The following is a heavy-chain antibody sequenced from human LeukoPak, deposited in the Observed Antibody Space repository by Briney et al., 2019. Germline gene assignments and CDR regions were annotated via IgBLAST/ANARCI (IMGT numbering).Heavy chain of an antibody. Sequence: PSETLSLTCTVSSGPISSYYWSWIRQPPGKGLVWIGYIYYSGSTNYNPSLKSRVTISVDTSKNQFSLKLSSVTAADTAVYYCARHMGLGYTYFYPYFDYWGQGTLVTVSS. CDR1: SGPISSYY. J-gene: IGHJ4*01. D-gene: IGHD1-1*01. V-gene: IGHV4-59*08. CDR3: ARHMGLGYTYFYPYFDY. CDR2: IYYSGST.